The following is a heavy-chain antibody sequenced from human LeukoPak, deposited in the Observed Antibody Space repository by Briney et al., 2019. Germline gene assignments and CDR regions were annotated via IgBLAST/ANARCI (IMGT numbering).Heavy chain of an antibody. CDR2: ISYSGST. CDR3: ASHCSSTSCPFQH. Sequence: SETLSLTCTVSGGSISSYYWSWIRQPPGKGLEWIGYISYSGSTKYNPSLKSRVTISVDTSKNQFSLKLSSVTAADTAVYYCASHCSSTSCPFQHWGQGTLVTVSS. V-gene: IGHV4-59*01. D-gene: IGHD2-2*01. CDR1: GGSISSYY. J-gene: IGHJ1*01.